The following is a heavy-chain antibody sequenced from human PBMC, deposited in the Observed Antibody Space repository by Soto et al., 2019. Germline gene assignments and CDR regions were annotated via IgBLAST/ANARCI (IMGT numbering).Heavy chain of an antibody. CDR1: GGSIRNGDYY. Sequence: PSETLSLTCTVSGGSIRNGDYYWGWIRQPPGKGLEWIGYIYYSGSTYYNPSLKSRVTISVDTSKNQFSLKLSSVTAADTAVYYCAKGSRMWTPDYWGQGTLVTVSS. D-gene: IGHD2-21*01. J-gene: IGHJ4*02. V-gene: IGHV4-30-4*01. CDR3: AKGSRMWTPDY. CDR2: IYYSGST.